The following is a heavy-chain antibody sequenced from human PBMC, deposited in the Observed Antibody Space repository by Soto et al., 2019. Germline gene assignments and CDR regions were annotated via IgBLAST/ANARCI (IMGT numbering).Heavy chain of an antibody. Sequence: GASVKVSCKASGYTFTSYGISWVRQAPGQGLGWMGWISAYNGNTNYAQKLQGRVTMTTDTSTSTAYMELRSLRSDDTAVYYCARDSPGPPEAWFDPWGQGTLVTVSS. V-gene: IGHV1-18*01. CDR3: ARDSPGPPEAWFDP. CDR1: GYTFTSYG. J-gene: IGHJ5*02. CDR2: ISAYNGNT.